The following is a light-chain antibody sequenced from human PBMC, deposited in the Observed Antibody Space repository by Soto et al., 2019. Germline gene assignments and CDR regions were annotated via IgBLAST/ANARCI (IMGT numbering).Light chain of an antibody. Sequence: AIRMTQSPSSFSASTGDRATITCRASQGISSYLAWYQQKPGKAPKLLIYAASTLQSGVPSRFSGSGSGTDFTLTISCLQSEDVATYYCQQYYSYPHTFGQGTKVEIK. CDR2: AAS. V-gene: IGKV1-8*01. CDR1: QGISSY. CDR3: QQYYSYPHT. J-gene: IGKJ1*01.